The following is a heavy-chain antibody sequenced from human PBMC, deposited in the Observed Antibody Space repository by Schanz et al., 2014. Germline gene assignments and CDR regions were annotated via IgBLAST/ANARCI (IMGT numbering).Heavy chain of an antibody. CDR1: GFTFSTFN. CDR3: TRDRAYHSFDY. D-gene: IGHD1-26*01. CDR2: IYSDGSLK. V-gene: IGHV3-33*01. J-gene: IGHJ4*02. Sequence: QVQLVESGGGVVQPGGSLRLSCAASGFTFSTFNIHWVRQDPGKGLEWVAFIYSDGSLKYYADSVKGRFTISRDNAKNSLYLQMTSLRAEDTALYYCTRDRAYHSFDYWGQGTLVTVSS.